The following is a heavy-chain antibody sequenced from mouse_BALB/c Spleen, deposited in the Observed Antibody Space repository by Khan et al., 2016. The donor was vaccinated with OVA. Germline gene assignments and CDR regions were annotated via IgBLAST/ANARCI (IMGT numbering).Heavy chain of an antibody. V-gene: IGHV1-69*02. J-gene: IGHJ4*01. CDR2: IYPSDSYT. CDR3: TSEGTTVDAMDY. Sequence: VQLQQPGAELVRPGASVKLSCKATGYTFTNYWINWVKQRPGQGLEWIGNIYPSDSYTNYNQKFKDKATLTVDKSSSTAYIQLSSPTSEDSAVYYCTSEGTTVDAMDYWGQGTSVTVSS. CDR1: GYTFTNYW. D-gene: IGHD1-1*01.